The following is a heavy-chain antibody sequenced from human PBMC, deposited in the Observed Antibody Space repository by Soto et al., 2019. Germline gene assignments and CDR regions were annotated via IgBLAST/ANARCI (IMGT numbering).Heavy chain of an antibody. Sequence: QITLKESGPTLVKPTQTLTLTCTFSGFSLSTRGVGVGGFRQPPVRDLKWLALIYWDDDKRYSPSLQNRLTITSDTSKTQVVLTMTNMDPVDTATYYCAHRPYGYKYYFDYWGQGTLVTVSS. J-gene: IGHJ4*02. D-gene: IGHD5-18*01. CDR1: GFSLSTRGVG. CDR2: IYWDDDK. CDR3: AHRPYGYKYYFDY. V-gene: IGHV2-5*02.